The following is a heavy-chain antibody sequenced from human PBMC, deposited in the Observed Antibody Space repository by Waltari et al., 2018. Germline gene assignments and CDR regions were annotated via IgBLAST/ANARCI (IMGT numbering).Heavy chain of an antibody. CDR3: SLEDFWSGSTTRAPLDV. CDR2: IYSGGST. CDR1: GFTFSSYA. J-gene: IGHJ6*04. V-gene: IGHV3-23*03. D-gene: IGHD3-3*01. Sequence: EVQLLESGGGLVQPGGSLRLSCAASGFTFSSYAMSWVRQAPGKGLEWVSVIYSGGSTDYADAVKGRFTISRDNSKNALYLQMNSLRAEDTAVYYCSLEDFWSGSTTRAPLDVWGKGTTVTVSS.